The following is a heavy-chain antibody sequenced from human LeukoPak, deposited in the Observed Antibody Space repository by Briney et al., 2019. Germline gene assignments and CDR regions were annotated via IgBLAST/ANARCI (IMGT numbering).Heavy chain of an antibody. V-gene: IGHV3-30*04. J-gene: IGHJ6*03. CDR1: GFTFSSYA. CDR2: ISYDGSNK. CDR3: ARDTVTTDYYYMDV. Sequence: PGGSLRLSCATSGFTFSSYAMSWVRQAPGKGLEWVAVISYDGSNKYYADSVKGRFTFSRDNSKNTLYLQMNSLRDEDTAVYYCARDTVTTDYYYMDVWGKGTTVTVSS. D-gene: IGHD4-17*01.